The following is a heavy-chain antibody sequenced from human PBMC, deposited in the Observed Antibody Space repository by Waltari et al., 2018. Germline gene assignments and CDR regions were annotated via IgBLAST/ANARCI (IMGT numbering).Heavy chain of an antibody. CDR2: ISPIFGTA. V-gene: IGHV1-69*01. CDR1: GGTFSSYA. J-gene: IGHJ3*02. Sequence: QVQLVQSGAEVKKPGSSVKVSCKASGGTFSSYAISWVRQAPGQGLAWMGGISPIFGTANYAQKFQGRVTITADESTSTAYMELSSLRSEDTAVYYCARAKMPYSYALRGAFDIWGQGTMVTVSS. D-gene: IGHD5-18*01. CDR3: ARAKMPYSYALRGAFDI.